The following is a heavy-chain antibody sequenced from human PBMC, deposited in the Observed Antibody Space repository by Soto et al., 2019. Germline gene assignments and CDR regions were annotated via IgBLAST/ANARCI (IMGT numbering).Heavy chain of an antibody. Sequence: SVKVSCKASGGTFSSYAISWVRQAPGQGLEWMGGIIPIFGTANYAQKFQGRVTITADESTSTAYMELSSLRSEDTAVYYCASCDTEDYYYYGMDVWGQGTTVTVSS. D-gene: IGHD5-18*01. CDR2: IIPIFGTA. CDR3: ASCDTEDYYYYGMDV. J-gene: IGHJ6*02. CDR1: GGTFSSYA. V-gene: IGHV1-69*13.